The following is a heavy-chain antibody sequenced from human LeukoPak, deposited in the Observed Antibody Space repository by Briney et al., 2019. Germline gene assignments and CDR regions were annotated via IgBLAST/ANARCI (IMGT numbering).Heavy chain of an antibody. CDR2: MYYSGNT. J-gene: IGHJ3*02. D-gene: IGHD1-26*01. CDR1: GGSINNYY. Sequence: SETLSLTCTVSGGSINNYYWSWIRQPPGKGLEWIGYMYYSGNTNYNPSLKSRVTTSVDSSKNQFSLKLSSVTAADTAVYYCARHTLVGARNAFDIWGQGTMVTVSS. CDR3: ARHTLVGARNAFDI. V-gene: IGHV4-59*08.